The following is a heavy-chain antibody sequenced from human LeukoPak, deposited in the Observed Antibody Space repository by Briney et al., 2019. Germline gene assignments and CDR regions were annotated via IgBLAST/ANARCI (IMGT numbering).Heavy chain of an antibody. V-gene: IGHV3-48*03. Sequence: GGSLRLSCAVSGISLSNYAMTWVRQAPGKGLEWVSYISSSGNTIDYADSVKGRFTISRDNAKNSLYLQMVSLRAEDTAVYYCARLRGYSYGYGDYWGQGTLVTVSS. J-gene: IGHJ4*02. CDR3: ARLRGYSYGYGDY. D-gene: IGHD5-18*01. CDR1: GISLSNYA. CDR2: ISSSGNTI.